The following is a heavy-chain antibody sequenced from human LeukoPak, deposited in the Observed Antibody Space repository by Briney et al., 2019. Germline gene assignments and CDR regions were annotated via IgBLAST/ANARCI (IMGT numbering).Heavy chain of an antibody. V-gene: IGHV3-23*01. CDR2: ISGSGASS. Sequence: GGSLRLSCAASGFTFSSYAMSWVRQAPGKGLEWVSAISGSGASSSYADSVKGRFTISRDNSKSTVYLQMNSLRAEDTAVYYCAKKAFYYYDSSGYPDYWGQGTLVTVSS. J-gene: IGHJ4*02. CDR3: AKKAFYYYDSSGYPDY. D-gene: IGHD3-22*01. CDR1: GFTFSSYA.